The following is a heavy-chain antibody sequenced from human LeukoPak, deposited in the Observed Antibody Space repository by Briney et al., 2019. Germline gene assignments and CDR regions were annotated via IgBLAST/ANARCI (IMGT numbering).Heavy chain of an antibody. CDR2: IRYDGSNK. Sequence: GGSLRLSCAASGFTFSSYGMHWVRQPPGKGLEWVAFIRYDGSNKYYADSVKGRFTISRDNSKNTLYLQMNSLRAEDTAVYHCAKVGSVTTDYWGQGTLVTVSS. D-gene: IGHD4-17*01. J-gene: IGHJ4*02. CDR3: AKVGSVTTDY. V-gene: IGHV3-30*02. CDR1: GFTFSSYG.